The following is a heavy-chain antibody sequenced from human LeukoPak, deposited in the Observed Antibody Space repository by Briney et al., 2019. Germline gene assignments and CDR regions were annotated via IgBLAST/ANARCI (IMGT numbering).Heavy chain of an antibody. V-gene: IGHV4-34*01. J-gene: IGHJ4*02. CDR1: GGAFIGYY. D-gene: IGHD3-3*01. CDR2: INHSGST. Sequence: SGTLSLTCAVYGGAFIGYYWSWIRQPPGKGLEWIGEINHSGSTNYKPSLTSRVTISVDTSKNQISLKLSSVTAADTAVYYCARETIFGVVILDDWGQGTLVTVSS. CDR3: ARETIFGVVILDD.